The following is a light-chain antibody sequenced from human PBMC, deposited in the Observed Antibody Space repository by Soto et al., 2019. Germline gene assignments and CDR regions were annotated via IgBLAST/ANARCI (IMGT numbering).Light chain of an antibody. CDR2: DVT. CDR3: SSYTSSSTLVV. J-gene: IGLJ2*01. CDR1: NSDVGFYDY. V-gene: IGLV2-14*01. Sequence: QSVLTQPASVSGSPRQSITISCTGTNSDVGFYDYVSWYQQYPGKAPKLMIYDVTNRPSGVSNRFSGSKSGNTASLTISGVQDEDEADYYCSSYTSSSTLVVFGGGTKLTVL.